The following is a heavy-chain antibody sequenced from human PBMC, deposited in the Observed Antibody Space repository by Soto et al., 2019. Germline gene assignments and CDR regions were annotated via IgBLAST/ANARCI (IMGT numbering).Heavy chain of an antibody. Sequence: GDSVKVACKASGYNFTSYDINWVRQATGQGLEWMGWMNPNSGNTGYAQKFQGRVTMTRNTSISTAYMELSSLRSEDTAVYYCASQLLWFGELLYGFDPWGQGTLVSVSS. D-gene: IGHD3-10*01. V-gene: IGHV1-8*01. J-gene: IGHJ5*02. CDR2: MNPNSGNT. CDR1: GYNFTSYD. CDR3: ASQLLWFGELLYGFDP.